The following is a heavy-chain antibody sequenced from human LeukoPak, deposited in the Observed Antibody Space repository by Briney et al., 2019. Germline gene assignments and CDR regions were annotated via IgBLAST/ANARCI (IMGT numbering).Heavy chain of an antibody. J-gene: IGHJ4*02. CDR3: AKSNRIVTPFGY. CDR1: GFTFSSYG. D-gene: IGHD3-22*01. CDR2: ISYDGSNK. V-gene: IGHV3-30*18. Sequence: SGGPLRLSCAASGFTFSSYGMHWVRQAPGKGLEWVAVISYDGSNKYYADSVKGRFTISRDNSKDTLYLQMNSLRAEDTAVYYCAKSNRIVTPFGYWGQGTLVTVSS.